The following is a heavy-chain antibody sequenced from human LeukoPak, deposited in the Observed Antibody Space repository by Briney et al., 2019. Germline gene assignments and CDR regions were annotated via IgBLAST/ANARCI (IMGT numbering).Heavy chain of an antibody. CDR3: ASRYYYDSSGL. CDR1: GFSFSASS. J-gene: IGHJ4*02. CDR2: ISENGRNT. V-gene: IGHV3-23*01. D-gene: IGHD3-22*01. Sequence: PGGSLRLSCAASGFSFSASSMSWVRQTPGKGLEWVSSISENGRNTYYADSVKGRFTTSRDNSKNTLYLQMNSLRAEDTAVYYCASRYYYDSSGLWGQGTLVTVSS.